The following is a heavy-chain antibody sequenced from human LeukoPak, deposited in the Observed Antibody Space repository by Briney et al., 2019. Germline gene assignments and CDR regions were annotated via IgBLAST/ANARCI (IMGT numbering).Heavy chain of an antibody. Sequence: PGGSLRLSCAASGFPFSTYWMAWVRQAPGKGLDWVANIRKDGGAKFYAASVKGRFIISRDNAKDSLYLQMNNLRDEDTAVYYCASSHDSSGNDWGQGTL. CDR1: GFPFSTYW. J-gene: IGHJ4*02. V-gene: IGHV3-7*01. CDR2: IRKDGGAK. CDR3: ASSHDSSGND. D-gene: IGHD3-22*01.